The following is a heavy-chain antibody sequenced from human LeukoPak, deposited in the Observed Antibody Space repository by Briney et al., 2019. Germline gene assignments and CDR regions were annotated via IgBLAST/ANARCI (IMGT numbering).Heavy chain of an antibody. V-gene: IGHV1-2*02. J-gene: IGHJ6*02. CDR2: INPNSGGT. Sequence: GASVKVSCKASGYTFTGYYMHWVRQAPGQGLEWMGWINPNSGGTNYAQKFQGRVTMTRDASISTAYMELSRLRSDDTAVYYCARDIVVVPAATVVYYYYGMDVWGQGTTVTVSS. D-gene: IGHD2-2*01. CDR1: GYTFTGYY. CDR3: ARDIVVVPAATVVYYYYGMDV.